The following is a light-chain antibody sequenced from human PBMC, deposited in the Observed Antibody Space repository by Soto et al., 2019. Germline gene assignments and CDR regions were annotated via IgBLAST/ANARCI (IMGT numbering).Light chain of an antibody. J-gene: IGKJ1*01. CDR2: GAS. CDR1: RSVSNR. Sequence: EILMTQSLATVSVSPGETVTFSCRSSRSVSNRLAWYQHKPGQAPRLLISGASSRATGIPDRFSGSGSGTDFTLTISRLEPEDFAVYYCQQYGSSPSWTFGQGTKVDI. CDR3: QQYGSSPSWT. V-gene: IGKV3-20*01.